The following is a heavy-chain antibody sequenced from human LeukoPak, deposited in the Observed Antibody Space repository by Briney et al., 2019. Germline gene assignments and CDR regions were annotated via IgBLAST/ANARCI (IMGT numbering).Heavy chain of an antibody. V-gene: IGHV1-69*13. CDR2: IIPIFGTG. D-gene: IGHD5-18*01. J-gene: IGHJ3*02. Sequence: ASVKVSCKAFGGTFSTYAISWVRQALGQGLEWMGGIIPIFGTGNYAQKFQGRVTITADVSTSTAFMDLSSLRSEDTAVYYCARDAPSETVMVSAFDIWGQGTMVTVSS. CDR1: GGTFSTYA. CDR3: ARDAPSETVMVSAFDI.